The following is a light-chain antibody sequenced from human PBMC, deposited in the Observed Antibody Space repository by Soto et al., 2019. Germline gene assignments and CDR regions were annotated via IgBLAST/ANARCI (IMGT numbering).Light chain of an antibody. CDR1: ENVGTN. Sequence: IVMTQSPATLSVSPGEGVTLSCRASENVGTNLAWYQQKPGQAPRLLIYGSSTRATGIPATFSCSGSGTEFTLTISSLQSEESSIYYCQQYNNWGLSFGGGTKVEIK. V-gene: IGKV3D-15*01. CDR2: GSS. J-gene: IGKJ4*01. CDR3: QQYNNWGLS.